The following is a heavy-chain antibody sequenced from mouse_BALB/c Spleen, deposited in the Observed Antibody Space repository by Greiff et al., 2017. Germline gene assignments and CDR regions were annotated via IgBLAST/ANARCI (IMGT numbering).Heavy chain of an antibody. V-gene: IGHV1-9*01. CDR1: GYTFSSYW. D-gene: IGHD3-2*01. J-gene: IGHJ4*01. CDR2: ILPGSGST. CDR3: ALRGGTARATYYAMDY. Sequence: VQLQQSGAELMKPGASVKISCKATGYTFSSYWIEWVKQRPGHGLEWIGEILPGSGSTNYNEKFKGKATFTADTSSNTAYMQLSSLTSEDSAVYYCALRGGTARATYYAMDYWGQGTSVTVSS.